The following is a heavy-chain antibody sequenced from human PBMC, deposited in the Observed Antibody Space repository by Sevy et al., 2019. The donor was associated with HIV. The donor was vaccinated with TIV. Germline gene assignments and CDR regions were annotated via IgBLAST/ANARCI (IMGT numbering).Heavy chain of an antibody. CDR3: AREGCTRPHDY. CDR1: GFAFYDYS. D-gene: IGHD2-8*01. J-gene: IGHJ4*02. V-gene: IGHV3-23*01. CDR2: LSFGCGKI. Sequence: GGSLRLSCAASGFAFYDYSMSWIRQAPGKGLEWVATLSFGCGKINYADSVKGRFTISRDNSKSSLYLQMDNMRVEDTAVYYCAREGCTRPHDYWGQGTLVTVSS.